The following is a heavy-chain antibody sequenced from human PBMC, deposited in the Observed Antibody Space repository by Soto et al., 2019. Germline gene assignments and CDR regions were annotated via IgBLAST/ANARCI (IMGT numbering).Heavy chain of an antibody. V-gene: IGHV1-18*01. CDR3: ARVGRVATTSGFDY. D-gene: IGHD5-12*01. J-gene: IGHJ4*02. Sequence: ASVKVSCKASGYTFSNFGISWVRQAPGQGLEWMGWISVYSGNTDYAQNLQGRVTMTTDTSTSTAYMELRSLRSDDTAVYYCARVGRVATTSGFDYCGQGTLVTVSS. CDR2: ISVYSGNT. CDR1: GYTFSNFG.